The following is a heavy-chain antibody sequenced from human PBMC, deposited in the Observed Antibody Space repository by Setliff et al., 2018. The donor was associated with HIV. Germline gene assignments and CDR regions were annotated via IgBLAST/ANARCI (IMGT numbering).Heavy chain of an antibody. Sequence: ASVKVSCKASGYTFTGYYMHWVRQAPGQGLEWMGWINPNSGGTNYAQKFQGRVTMTRDTSISTAYMELSSLKSDDTAMYYCATSTSRFFWNGFYQGGFGSRNSHSFENWGQGTLVTVS. CDR3: ATSTSRFFWNGFYQGGFGSRNSHSFEN. CDR2: INPNSGGT. D-gene: IGHD3-3*01. J-gene: IGHJ4*02. CDR1: GYTFTGYY. V-gene: IGHV1-2*02.